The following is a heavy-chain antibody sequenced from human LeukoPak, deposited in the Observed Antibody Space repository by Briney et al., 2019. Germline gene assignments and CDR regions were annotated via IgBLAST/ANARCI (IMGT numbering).Heavy chain of an antibody. CDR1: GFTFRSCG. Sequence: GGSLRLSCAASGFTFRSCGMHWVRQAPGKGLEWVAFIRFDGSNKYYADSVKGRFTISRDNSKNTLYLQMNSLRAEDTAVYYCAKVPRYYGSRMDVWGKGTTVTVSS. CDR2: IRFDGSNK. CDR3: AKVPRYYGSRMDV. D-gene: IGHD3-10*01. V-gene: IGHV3-30*02. J-gene: IGHJ6*04.